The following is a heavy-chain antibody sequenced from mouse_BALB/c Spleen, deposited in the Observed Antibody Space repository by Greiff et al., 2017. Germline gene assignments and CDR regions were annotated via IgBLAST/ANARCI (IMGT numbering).Heavy chain of an antibody. D-gene: IGHD2-1*01. J-gene: IGHJ3*01. CDR2: IDPENGNT. Sequence: EVKLMESGAELVRPGALVKLSCKASGFNIKDYYMHWVKQRPEQGLEWIGWIDPENGNTIYDPKFQGKASITADTSSNTAYLQLSSLTSEDTAVYYCARGGNSFAYWGQGTLVTVSA. CDR3: ARGGNSFAY. V-gene: IGHV14-1*02. CDR1: GFNIKDYY.